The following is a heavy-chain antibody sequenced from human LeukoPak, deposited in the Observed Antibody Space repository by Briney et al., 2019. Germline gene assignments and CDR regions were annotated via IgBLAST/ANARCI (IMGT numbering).Heavy chain of an antibody. D-gene: IGHD3-22*01. CDR3: GIFGTMRGDAFDI. Sequence: SETLSLTCTVSGGSISSYYWSWIRQPPGKGLEWIGYIYYSGSTNYNPSLKSRVTISVDTSKNQFSLKLSSVTAADTAVYYCGIFGTMRGDAFDIWGQGTMFTVSS. CDR1: GGSISSYY. CDR2: IYYSGST. J-gene: IGHJ3*02. V-gene: IGHV4-59*01.